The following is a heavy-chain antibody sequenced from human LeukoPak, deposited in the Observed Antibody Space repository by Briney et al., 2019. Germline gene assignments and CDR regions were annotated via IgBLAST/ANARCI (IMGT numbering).Heavy chain of an antibody. D-gene: IGHD4-11*01. CDR3: ARGEGILAYSNYGFDY. V-gene: IGHV3-11*01. CDR1: GFTFSDYY. CDR2: ISSSGSTI. Sequence: GGSLRLSCAASGFTFSDYYMSWIRQAPGKGLEWVSYISSSGSTIYYADSVKGRFTISRDNAKNSLYLQMNSLRAEDTAVYYCARGEGILAYSNYGFDYWGQGTLVTVSS. J-gene: IGHJ4*02.